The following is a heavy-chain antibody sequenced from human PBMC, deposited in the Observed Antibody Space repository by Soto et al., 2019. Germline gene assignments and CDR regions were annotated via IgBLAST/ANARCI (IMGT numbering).Heavy chain of an antibody. Sequence: QITLKESGPTLVKPTQTLTLTCTFSGFSLSTSGVGVGWIRQPPGKALEWLALIYWDDDKRYSPSLKSRLTITKDTSKNQLVLTMTNMDPVDTATYYCAHTHCYVWGSYRHNTFDYWGQGTLVTVSS. D-gene: IGHD3-16*02. V-gene: IGHV2-5*02. CDR1: GFSLSTSGVG. CDR2: IYWDDDK. J-gene: IGHJ4*02. CDR3: AHTHCYVWGSYRHNTFDY.